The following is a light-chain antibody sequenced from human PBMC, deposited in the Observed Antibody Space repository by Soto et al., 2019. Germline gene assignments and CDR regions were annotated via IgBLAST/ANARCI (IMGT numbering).Light chain of an antibody. CDR3: ASWDDTLSGHVV. V-gene: IGLV1-47*02. Sequence: QAVVTQQPSASGTPGQRVTLSCSGSRSNIGSEYVYWYLQVPGAAPKLLIYRNKQRPSGVPDRFSGSKSRISASLAISGLGAEDEAEYYCASWDDTLSGHVVFGGGTKVTVL. CDR1: RSNIGSEY. CDR2: RNK. J-gene: IGLJ2*01.